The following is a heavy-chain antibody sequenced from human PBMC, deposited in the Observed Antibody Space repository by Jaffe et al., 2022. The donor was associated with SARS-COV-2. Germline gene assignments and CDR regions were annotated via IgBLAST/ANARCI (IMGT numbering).Heavy chain of an antibody. D-gene: IGHD5-18*01. J-gene: IGHJ3*01. V-gene: IGHV4-59*01. CDR1: GDSIRSDY. CDR3: ARRRGYSYGSGVGNAFDV. Sequence: QVQLKESGPGQVRPSETLSLTCSVSGDSIRSDYWSWIRQSPGRELEWIGYISSSGSINYSPSLQSRVSISVDTSKNQFSLELRSVTAADTAVYFCARRRGYSYGSGVGNAFDVWGQGTMVTVSS. CDR2: ISSSGSI.